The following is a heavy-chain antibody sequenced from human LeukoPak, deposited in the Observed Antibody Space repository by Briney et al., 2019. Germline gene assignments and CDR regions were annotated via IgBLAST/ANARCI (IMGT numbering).Heavy chain of an antibody. V-gene: IGHV3-23*01. CDR1: GFTFSSYA. J-gene: IGHJ4*02. Sequence: GGSLRLSCAASGFTFSSYAMSWVRQAPGKGLEWVSAIGASGYSTYYADSVKGRFAISRDNFKNTLYLQMNSLRAEDTAVYYCATPKLLWGGPSDYWGQGTLVTVSS. CDR2: IGASGYST. D-gene: IGHD2-2*01. CDR3: ATPKLLWGGPSDY.